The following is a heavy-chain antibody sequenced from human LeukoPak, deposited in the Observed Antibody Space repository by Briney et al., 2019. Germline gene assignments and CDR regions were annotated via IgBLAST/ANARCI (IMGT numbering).Heavy chain of an antibody. Sequence: PSETLSLTCTVSGDSISNYYWSWVRQPPGKGLEWLGYIDYSGKTYYNPSLKSRVTISIDTTKNQFSLKLNSVTAADTAQYYCARYNPGAFDYWGQGMLVTVSS. CDR1: GDSISNYY. J-gene: IGHJ4*02. CDR2: IDYSGKT. D-gene: IGHD1-14*01. V-gene: IGHV4-59*08. CDR3: ARYNPGAFDY.